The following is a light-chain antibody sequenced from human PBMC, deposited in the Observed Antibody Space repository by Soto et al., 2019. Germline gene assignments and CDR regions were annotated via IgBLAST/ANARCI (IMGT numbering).Light chain of an antibody. Sequence: EIVMTQSPATQSVSPGERATLSCRASQSNSSNLAWYQQKPGQAPRLLIYGASTRATGIPARFSGSGSGTEFTLTISSLQSEDFAVYYCQQYNNWPPLTFGGGTKVEIK. CDR1: QSNSSN. CDR2: GAS. J-gene: IGKJ4*01. CDR3: QQYNNWPPLT. V-gene: IGKV3-15*01.